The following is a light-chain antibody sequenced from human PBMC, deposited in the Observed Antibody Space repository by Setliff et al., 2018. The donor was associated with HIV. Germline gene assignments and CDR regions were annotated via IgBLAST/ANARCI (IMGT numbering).Light chain of an antibody. J-gene: IGLJ1*01. CDR3: SSYAGSNNYV. Sequence: QSVLTQPASVSGSPGQAITISCTGNNSDIGTYDLVSWYRQYPGKAPKLMIYEVSKRPSGVPDRLSGSKSGNTASLTVSGLQVEDEADYYCSSYAGSNNYVFGTGTKVTVL. V-gene: IGLV2-8*01. CDR1: NSDIGTYDL. CDR2: EVS.